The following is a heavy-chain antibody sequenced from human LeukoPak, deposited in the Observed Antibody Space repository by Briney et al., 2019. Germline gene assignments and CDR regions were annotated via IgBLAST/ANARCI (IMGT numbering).Heavy chain of an antibody. CDR2: NYHTGST. J-gene: IGHJ4*02. CDR3: ASRKLGNDY. Sequence: PSETLSLTCTISGGSVSDYYWSWIRQSPGKGLEWIGYNYHTGSTSYSPSLKSRVTISADTSQNQFSLKLSSVTAADTAVYYCASRKLGNDYWGQGTLVTVSS. D-gene: IGHD7-27*01. CDR1: GGSVSDYY. V-gene: IGHV4-59*02.